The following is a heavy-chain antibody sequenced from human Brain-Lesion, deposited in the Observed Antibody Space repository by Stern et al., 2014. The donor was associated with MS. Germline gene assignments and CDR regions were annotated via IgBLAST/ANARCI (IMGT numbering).Heavy chain of an antibody. CDR2: IFNSGRT. D-gene: IGHD2-2*01. CDR1: GGSISSGGYY. Sequence: QVQLVESGPGLVKPSQTLSLSCTVSGGSISSGGYYWSWIRQPAGKGLEWIGRIFNSGRTRYNPSLKSRVTISIDTSKNQFSLRLNSMTAADTAVYYCARGRVVPGFQYYATDVWGQGTTVIVSS. V-gene: IGHV4-61*02. J-gene: IGHJ6*02. CDR3: ARGRVVPGFQYYATDV.